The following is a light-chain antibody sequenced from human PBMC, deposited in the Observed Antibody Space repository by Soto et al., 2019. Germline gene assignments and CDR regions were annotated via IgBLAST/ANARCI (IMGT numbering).Light chain of an antibody. CDR2: EGS. Sequence: QSALTQPASVSGSPGQSITISCTGTSSDVGSYNLVSWYQQHPGKAPKLMIYEGSKRPSGVSNRFSGSKSGNTASLTISGLQAEDEADYYCCSYAGSSTCEGVFGGGTKLTVL. CDR3: CSYAGSSTCEGV. CDR1: SSDVGSYNL. V-gene: IGLV2-23*01. J-gene: IGLJ2*01.